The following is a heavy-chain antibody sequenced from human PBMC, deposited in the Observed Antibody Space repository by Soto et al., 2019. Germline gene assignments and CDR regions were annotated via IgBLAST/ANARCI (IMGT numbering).Heavy chain of an antibody. CDR2: IYPGDSDT. CDR3: ATKKRYSYGPFAFDI. Sequence: PGESLKISCKGSGYSFTSYWIGWVRQMPGKGLEWMGIIYPGDSDTRYSPSFQGQVTISADKSISTAYLQWSSLKASDTAMYYCATKKRYSYGPFAFDIWGKGTMVTVSS. CDR1: GYSFTSYW. V-gene: IGHV5-51*01. D-gene: IGHD5-18*01. J-gene: IGHJ3*02.